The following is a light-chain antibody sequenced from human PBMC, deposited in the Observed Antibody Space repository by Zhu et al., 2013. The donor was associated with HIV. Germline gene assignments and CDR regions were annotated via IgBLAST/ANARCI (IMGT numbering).Light chain of an antibody. CDR3: QQTSHWPPT. CDR1: QSVSGY. CDR2: DAS. V-gene: IGKV3-11*01. Sequence: EIVLTQSPATLSLSPGERATLSCRASQSVSGYLAWYQQKPGQAPRLLIYDASNRATGIPARFSGSGSGTDFTLTISSVEAEDFAVYYCQQTSHWPPTFGGGTEGGDQT. J-gene: IGKJ4*01.